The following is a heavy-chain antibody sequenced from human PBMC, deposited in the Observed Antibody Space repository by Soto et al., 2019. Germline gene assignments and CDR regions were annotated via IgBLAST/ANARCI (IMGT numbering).Heavy chain of an antibody. CDR1: GFTFSSYW. V-gene: IGHV3-74*01. Sequence: GGSLRLSCAASGFTFSSYWMHWVRQAPGKGLVWVSRINSDGSSTSYADSVKGRFTISRDNAKNTLYLQMNSLRAEETVVYYCAREFRWNGYYYYGMDVWGQGTTVTVSS. CDR3: AREFRWNGYYYYGMDV. J-gene: IGHJ6*02. CDR2: INSDGSST. D-gene: IGHD3-3*01.